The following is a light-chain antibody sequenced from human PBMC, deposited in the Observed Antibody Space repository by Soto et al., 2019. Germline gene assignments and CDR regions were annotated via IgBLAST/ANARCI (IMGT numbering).Light chain of an antibody. V-gene: IGKV1-39*01. CDR1: QSISSY. J-gene: IGKJ2*01. CDR2: AAS. CDR3: QKSYSIPYP. Sequence: DIQMTQSPSSLSASVGDRVTITCRASQSISSYLNWYQQKPGKAPNLLIYAASTLQSGVPSRFSGSGSGTEFTLTISNLQPEDFATYYCQKSYSIPYPFGQGTKLEIK.